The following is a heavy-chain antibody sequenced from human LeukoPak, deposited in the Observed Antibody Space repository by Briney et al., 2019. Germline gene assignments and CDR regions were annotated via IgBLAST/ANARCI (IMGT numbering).Heavy chain of an antibody. CDR1: GFTFSSYA. J-gene: IGHJ4*02. CDR2: ISYDGRNK. V-gene: IGHV3-30*04. D-gene: IGHD3-22*01. Sequence: PGGSLRLSCAASGFTFSSYAMHWVRQAPGKGLEWVAVISYDGRNKYYADSVKGRFTISRDNSKNTLYLQMNSLRAEDTAVYYCARDYYDSTNFDYWGQGTLVTVSS. CDR3: ARDYYDSTNFDY.